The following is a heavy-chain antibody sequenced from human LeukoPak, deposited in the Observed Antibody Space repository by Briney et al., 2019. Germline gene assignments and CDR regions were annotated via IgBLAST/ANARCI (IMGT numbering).Heavy chain of an antibody. CDR1: GYNVVGYY. V-gene: IGHV1-2*02. CDR2: INPNSGGT. Sequence: ASVRVSCKASGYNVVGYYMHWVRQAPGQGLEWMGWINPNSGGTNYAQKFQGRVTMTRDTSISTAYMELSRLRSDDTAVYYCASKLNIAAAGTGWFDPWGQGTLVTVSS. J-gene: IGHJ5*02. CDR3: ASKLNIAAAGTGWFDP. D-gene: IGHD6-13*01.